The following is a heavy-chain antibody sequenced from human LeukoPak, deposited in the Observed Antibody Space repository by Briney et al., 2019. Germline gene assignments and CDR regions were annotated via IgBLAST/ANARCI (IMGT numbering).Heavy chain of an antibody. CDR3: ARDVGGYDY. CDR2: IYTSGST. J-gene: IGHJ4*02. D-gene: IGHD5-12*01. V-gene: IGHV4-61*02. CDR1: GGSISSGSYY. Sequence: SETLSLTCTVSGGSISSGSYYWSWIRQPAGKGLEWIGRIYTSGSTNYNPSLKSRVTISVDTSKNQFSLKLSSVTAADTAVYYCARDVGGYDYWGQGTLSPSPQ.